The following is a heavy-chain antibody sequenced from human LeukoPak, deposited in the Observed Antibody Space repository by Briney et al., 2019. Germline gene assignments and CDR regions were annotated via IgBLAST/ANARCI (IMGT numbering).Heavy chain of an antibody. D-gene: IGHD5-12*01. V-gene: IGHV3-23*01. CDR3: AKGPDIVATIFDY. J-gene: IGHJ4*02. CDR1: GFTFSSYA. Sequence: GGSLRLSCAASGFTFSSYAMSWVRQAPGEGLEWVSAISGSGGSTYYADSVKGRITISRDNSKNTLYLQMNSLRAEDTAVYYCAKGPDIVATIFDYWGQGTLVTVSS. CDR2: ISGSGGST.